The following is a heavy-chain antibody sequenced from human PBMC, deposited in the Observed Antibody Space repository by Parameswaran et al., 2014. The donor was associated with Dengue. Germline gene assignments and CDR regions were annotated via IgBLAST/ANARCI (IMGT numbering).Heavy chain of an antibody. D-gene: IGHD2-2*01. Sequence: VRQAPGKGLEWVSVIYSGGSTYYADSVKGRFTISRDNSKNTLYLQMNSLRAEDTAVYYCARVVPAASASDDYWGQGTLVTVSS. J-gene: IGHJ4*02. CDR3: ARVVPAASASDDY. CDR2: IYSGGST. V-gene: IGHV3-66*02.